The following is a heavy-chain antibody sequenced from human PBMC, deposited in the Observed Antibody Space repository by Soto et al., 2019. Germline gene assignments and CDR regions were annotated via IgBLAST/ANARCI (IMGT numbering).Heavy chain of an antibody. Sequence: QVQLVESGGGVVQPGRSLRLSCAASGFTFSSYGMHWVRQAPGKGLEWVAVISYDGSNKYYADSVKGRFTISRDNSKNTLYLQMNSLRAEDTAVYYCAKDRYSSGVGDFDYWGQGTLVTVSS. V-gene: IGHV3-30*18. CDR2: ISYDGSNK. J-gene: IGHJ4*02. CDR1: GFTFSSYG. CDR3: AKDRYSSGVGDFDY. D-gene: IGHD6-19*01.